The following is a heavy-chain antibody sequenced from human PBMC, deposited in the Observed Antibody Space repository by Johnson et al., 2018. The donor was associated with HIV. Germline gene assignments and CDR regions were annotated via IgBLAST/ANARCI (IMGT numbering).Heavy chain of an antibody. Sequence: QVQLVESGGGVVQPGRSLRLSCAASGFTFSSYAMHWVRQAPGKGLEWVAFIRYDGTNKHFADSVKGRFTISRDNSKNTLYLQMNSLRAEDTAVYYCAKTRTTVTTIDAFDIWGQGTMVTVSS. CDR2: IRYDGTNK. D-gene: IGHD4-17*01. J-gene: IGHJ3*02. CDR3: AKTRTTVTTIDAFDI. V-gene: IGHV3-30*02. CDR1: GFTFSSYA.